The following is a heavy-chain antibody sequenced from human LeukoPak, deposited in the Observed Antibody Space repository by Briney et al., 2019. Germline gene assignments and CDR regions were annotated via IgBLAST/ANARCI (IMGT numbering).Heavy chain of an antibody. CDR2: IYYSGST. Sequence: PSETLSLTCTVSGGSISSSSDYWGWIRQPPGKGLEWIGSIYYSGSTYYNPSLKSRVTISVDTSKNQFSLKLSSVTAADTAVYYCARQAYSNYVGFDYWGQGTLVTVSS. J-gene: IGHJ4*02. V-gene: IGHV4-39*01. CDR1: GGSISSSSDY. D-gene: IGHD4-11*01. CDR3: ARQAYSNYVGFDY.